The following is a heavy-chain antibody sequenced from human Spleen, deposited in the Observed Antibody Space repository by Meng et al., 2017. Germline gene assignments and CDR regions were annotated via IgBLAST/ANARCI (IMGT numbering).Heavy chain of an antibody. V-gene: IGHV3-30*07. CDR2: ISYDGSNK. Sequence: GESLKISCAASGFTVSNNYMSWVRQAPGKGLEWVAVISYDGSNKYYADSVKGRFTISRDDAKNTVYLQMNSLRAEDTAVYYCARDADWVIFDHWGQGALVTVSS. J-gene: IGHJ4*02. CDR3: ARDADWVIFDH. D-gene: IGHD3-9*01. CDR1: GFTVSNNY.